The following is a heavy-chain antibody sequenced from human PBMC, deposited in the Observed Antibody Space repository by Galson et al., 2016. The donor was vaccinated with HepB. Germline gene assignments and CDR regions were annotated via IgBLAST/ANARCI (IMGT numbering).Heavy chain of an antibody. V-gene: IGHV1-46*01. CDR2: ITPNAGNT. Sequence: SVKVSCKASGYTFTDYSDYYLHWVRQVPGQGLEWMGMITPNAGNTKFAQRFQDRLSMARDPSTTTVYMELSSLTFEDTAVYYCASGNRVVVIPTTKFDPWGQGTLVTVSS. CDR1: GYTFTDYSDYY. D-gene: IGHD2-2*01. CDR3: ASGNRVVVIPTTKFDP. J-gene: IGHJ5*02.